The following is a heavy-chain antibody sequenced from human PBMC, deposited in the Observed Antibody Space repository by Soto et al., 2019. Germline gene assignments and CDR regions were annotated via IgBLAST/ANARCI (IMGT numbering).Heavy chain of an antibody. CDR3: ARGGYDILTGYYNSRYFDY. D-gene: IGHD3-9*01. Sequence: VKVTCKASGGTFSSYAISWVRQAPGQGLEWMGGIIPIFGTANYAQKFQGRVTITADKSTSTAYMELSSLRSEDTAVYYCARGGYDILTGYYNSRYFDYCGQVTLVTVSS. J-gene: IGHJ4*02. V-gene: IGHV1-69*13. CDR2: IIPIFGTA. CDR1: GGTFSSYA.